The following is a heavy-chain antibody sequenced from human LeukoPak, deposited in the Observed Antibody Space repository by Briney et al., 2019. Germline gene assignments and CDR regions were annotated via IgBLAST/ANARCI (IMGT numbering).Heavy chain of an antibody. CDR1: GFTFSSYG. J-gene: IGHJ6*02. Sequence: GGSLRLSCAASGFTFSSYGMHWVRQAPGKGLEWVAVVSYDGSNKYYADSVKGRFTISRDNSKNTLYLQMNSLRAEDTAAYYCAKGLGSWYGGGHYYGMDVWGQGTTVTVSS. D-gene: IGHD6-13*01. V-gene: IGHV3-30*18. CDR3: AKGLGSWYGGGHYYGMDV. CDR2: VSYDGSNK.